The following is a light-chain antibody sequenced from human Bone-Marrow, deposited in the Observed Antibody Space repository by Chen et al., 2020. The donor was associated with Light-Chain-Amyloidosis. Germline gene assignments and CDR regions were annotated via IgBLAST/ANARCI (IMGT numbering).Light chain of an antibody. CDR3: QQYDTSPLT. CDR1: QTISSNY. Sequence: EIVLPQSPGPLSLSPGEGANLSCRAIQTISSNYLTWYQQKFGQAPRLLIYGSSSRATGIPDRFTGSGSGTDFTLTINRLEPEDFAMYYCQQYDTSPLTFGGGTKVEIK. V-gene: IGKV3-20*01. CDR2: GSS. J-gene: IGKJ4*01.